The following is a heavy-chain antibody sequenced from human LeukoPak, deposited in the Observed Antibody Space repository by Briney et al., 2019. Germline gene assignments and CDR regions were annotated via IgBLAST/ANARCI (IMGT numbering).Heavy chain of an antibody. Sequence: GESLKISCKGSGYSFTSYWIGWVRQMPGKGLEWMGIIYPGDSDTRYSPSFQGQVTISADKSISTAYLQWSSLKASDTAMYYCARLTKYYYDSSGYYGAFDIWGQGTMVTVSS. V-gene: IGHV5-51*01. CDR3: ARLTKYYYDSSGYYGAFDI. D-gene: IGHD3-22*01. CDR1: GYSFTSYW. CDR2: IYPGDSDT. J-gene: IGHJ3*02.